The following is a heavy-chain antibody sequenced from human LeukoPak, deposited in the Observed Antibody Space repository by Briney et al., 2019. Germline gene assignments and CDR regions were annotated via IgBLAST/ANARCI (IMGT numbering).Heavy chain of an antibody. Sequence: KPSQTLSLTCTVSGGSISSGSYYWSWIRQPAGKGLEWIGRIYTSGSTNYNPSLKSRVTISVDTSKNQFSLKLSSVTAADTAVYYCARGWDSRAPVGGLFSFDIWGQGTMVTVSS. D-gene: IGHD6-13*01. V-gene: IGHV4-61*02. CDR2: IYTSGST. CDR3: ARGWDSRAPVGGLFSFDI. CDR1: GGSISSGSYY. J-gene: IGHJ3*02.